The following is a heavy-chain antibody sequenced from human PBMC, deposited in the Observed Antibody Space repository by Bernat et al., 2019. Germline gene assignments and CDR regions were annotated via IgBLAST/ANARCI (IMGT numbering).Heavy chain of an antibody. D-gene: IGHD3-10*01. CDR3: ARAPGTMVRGVIITLPNYYGMDV. J-gene: IGHJ6*02. CDR2: IYSGGST. V-gene: IGHV3-66*01. CDR1: GFTVSSNY. Sequence: EVQLLESGGGLVQPGGSLRLSCAASGFTVSSNYMSWVRQAPGKGLEWVSVIYSGGSTYYADSVKGRFTISRDNSKNTLYLQMNSLRAEDTAVYYCARAPGTMVRGVIITLPNYYGMDVWGQGTTVTVSS.